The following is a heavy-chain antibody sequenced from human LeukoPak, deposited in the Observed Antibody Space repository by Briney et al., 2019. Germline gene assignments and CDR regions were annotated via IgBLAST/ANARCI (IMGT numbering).Heavy chain of an antibody. CDR3: ASSARLGNFDY. Sequence: SETLSLTCTVSGGSISSYYWSWIRQPPGKGLEWIGYIYYSGSTNYNPSLKSRATISVDTSKNQFSLKLSSVTAADTAVYYCASSARLGNFDYWGQGTLVTVSS. J-gene: IGHJ4*02. V-gene: IGHV4-59*01. D-gene: IGHD3-10*01. CDR1: GGSISSYY. CDR2: IYYSGST.